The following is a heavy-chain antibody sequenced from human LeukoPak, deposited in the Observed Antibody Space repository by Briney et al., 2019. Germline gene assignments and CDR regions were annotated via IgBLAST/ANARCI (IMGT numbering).Heavy chain of an antibody. CDR3: ARAGGYSSSWARNWFDP. CDR1: GGTFSSYP. CDR2: IIPIFGTA. D-gene: IGHD6-6*01. J-gene: IGHJ5*02. V-gene: IGHV1-69*13. Sequence: ASVKVSCKASGGTFSSYPISWVRQAPGQGLEWMGGIIPIFGTANYAQKFQGRVTITADESTSTAYMELSSLRSEDTAVYYCARAGGYSSSWARNWFDPWGQGTLVTVSS.